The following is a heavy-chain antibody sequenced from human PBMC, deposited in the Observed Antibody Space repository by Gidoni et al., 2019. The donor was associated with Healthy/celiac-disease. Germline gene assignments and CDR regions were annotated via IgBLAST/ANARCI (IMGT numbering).Heavy chain of an antibody. V-gene: IGHV3-30-3*01. J-gene: IGHJ3*02. CDR3: ARDLGIAVAVGAFDI. CDR1: GFTFSSYA. D-gene: IGHD6-19*01. CDR2: ISYDGSNK. Sequence: QVQLVESGGGVVQPGRSLSLSCAASGFTFSSYAMHWFRQAPGKGLEWVAVISYDGSNKYYADSVKGRFTISRDNSKNTLYLQMNSLRAEDTAVYYCARDLGIAVAVGAFDIWGQGTMVTVSS.